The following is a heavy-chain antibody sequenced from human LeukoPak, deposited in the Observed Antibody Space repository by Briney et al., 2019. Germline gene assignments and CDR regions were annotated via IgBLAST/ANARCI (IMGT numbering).Heavy chain of an antibody. CDR3: ARDRNSGSYLGYYFDY. CDR1: GYTFTSYG. CDR2: ISAYNGNT. J-gene: IGHJ4*02. D-gene: IGHD1-26*01. Sequence: GASVKVSCKASGYTFTSYGINWVRQAPGQGLEWMGWISAYNGNTNYAQKLQGRVTMTTDTSTSTAYMELRSLRSDDTAVYYCARDRNSGSYLGYYFDYWGQGTLVTVSS. V-gene: IGHV1-18*01.